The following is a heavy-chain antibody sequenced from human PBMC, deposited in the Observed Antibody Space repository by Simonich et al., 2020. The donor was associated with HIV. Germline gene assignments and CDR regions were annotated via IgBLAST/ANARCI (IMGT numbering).Heavy chain of an antibody. CDR3: ARRIYSSSSSDFDY. CDR2: INHSGRT. Sequence: QVQLQQWGAGLLKPSETLSLTCAVYGGSFSVYYWSWIRQPPGKGLEWIGEINHSGRTIYNPSLKSRVTISVDTSKNQFSLKLRSVTAADTAVFYCARRIYSSSSSDFDYWGQGTLVTVSS. V-gene: IGHV4-34*01. D-gene: IGHD6-6*01. CDR1: GGSFSVYY. J-gene: IGHJ4*02.